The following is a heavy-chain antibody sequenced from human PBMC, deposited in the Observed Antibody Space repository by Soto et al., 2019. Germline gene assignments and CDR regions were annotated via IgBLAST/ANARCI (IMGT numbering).Heavy chain of an antibody. V-gene: IGHV3-48*03. Sequence: PRRSVRLSCAASGFTFSSYEMNWVLQAPGKGLEGGSHISNIESSIYYADPVKGRFTISRDNAKNSVYPQKNSLRAEDTAVYDCARSSGFCRPFDSWGQGILVTVS. J-gene: IGHJ4*02. D-gene: IGHD3-22*01. CDR1: GFTFSSYE. CDR3: ARSSGFCRPFDS. CDR2: ISNIESSI.